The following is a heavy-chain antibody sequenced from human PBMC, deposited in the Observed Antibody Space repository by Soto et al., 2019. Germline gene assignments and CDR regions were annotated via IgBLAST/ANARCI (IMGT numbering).Heavy chain of an antibody. CDR3: ARDFGGYYFDY. CDR1: GFTFSSYG. CDR2: IWYDGSNK. Sequence: QVQLVESGGGVVQPGRSLRLSCAASGFTFSSYGMHWVRQAPGKGLEWVAVIWYDGSNKYYADSVKGRFTISRDNSKNTLYLKMNSLRAEDTAVYYCARDFGGYYFDYWGQGTLVTVSS. V-gene: IGHV3-33*01. J-gene: IGHJ4*02. D-gene: IGHD3-10*01.